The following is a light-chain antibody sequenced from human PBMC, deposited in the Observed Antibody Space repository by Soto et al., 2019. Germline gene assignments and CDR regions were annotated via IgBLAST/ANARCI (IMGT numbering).Light chain of an antibody. CDR3: HHYNNWTLT. Sequence: ETVMTQSPATLSVSPGERATLSCRAGQSISNNLAWYQQNPGQAPRLLIYGATTRATGIPSRFSGSGSGTEFTLTISSLQSEDFAVYYCHHYNNWTLTFGGGTKVEIK. V-gene: IGKV3-15*01. CDR1: QSISNN. CDR2: GAT. J-gene: IGKJ4*02.